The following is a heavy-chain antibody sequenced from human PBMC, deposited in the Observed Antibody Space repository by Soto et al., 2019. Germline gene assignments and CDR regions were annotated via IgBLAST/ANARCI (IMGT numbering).Heavy chain of an antibody. J-gene: IGHJ5*02. CDR1: GGSISSYY. V-gene: IGHV4-4*07. Sequence: SETLSLTCTVSGGSISSYYWSWIRQPAGKGLEWIGRIYTSGSTNYNPSLKSRVTMSVDTSKNQFSLKLNSVTAADTAVYYCARVGPWVPYYYDSSPYTFENWFDPWGQGTLVTVSS. CDR2: IYTSGST. D-gene: IGHD3-22*01. CDR3: ARVGPWVPYYYDSSPYTFENWFDP.